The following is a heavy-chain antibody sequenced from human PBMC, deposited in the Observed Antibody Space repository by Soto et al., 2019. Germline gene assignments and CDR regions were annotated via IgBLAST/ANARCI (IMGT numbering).Heavy chain of an antibody. CDR1: GFTFSSYG. D-gene: IGHD3-3*01. V-gene: IGHV3-30*18. Sequence: PGGSLRLSCAASGFTFSSYGMHWVRQAPGKGLEWVAVISYDGSDTYYADSVKGRFTISRDNSKNTLYLQMNSLRAEDTAVYYCTKTQEGRSLNFDYWGMGTLVT. CDR3: TKTQEGRSLNFDY. J-gene: IGHJ4*02. CDR2: ISYDGSDT.